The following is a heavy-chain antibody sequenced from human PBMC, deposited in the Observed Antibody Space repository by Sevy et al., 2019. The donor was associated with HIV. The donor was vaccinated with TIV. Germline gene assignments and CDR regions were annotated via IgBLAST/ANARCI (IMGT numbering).Heavy chain of an antibody. J-gene: IGHJ4*02. D-gene: IGHD3-22*01. CDR2: IYTSGST. CDR1: GGSISSGSYY. V-gene: IGHV4-61*02. Sequence: SETLSLTCTVSGGSISSGSYYWSWIRQPAGKGLEWIGRIYTSGSTNYNPSLKSRVTISVDTSKNQFSLKLSSMTAADTAVYYCARVGAHYYDKGGVDYWGQGTLVTVSS. CDR3: ARVGAHYYDKGGVDY.